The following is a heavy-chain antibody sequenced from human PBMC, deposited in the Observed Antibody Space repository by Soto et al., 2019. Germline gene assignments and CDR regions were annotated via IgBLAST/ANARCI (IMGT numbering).Heavy chain of an antibody. Sequence: QITLKESGPTLVKPTQTLTLTCTFSGFSLSTSGVGVGWIRQPPGKALEWLALSYWNDDKRYSPSLKSRLTITKDTSKNQVVLTMTNMDPVDTATYYCARLYSGIYDGWFEPWGQGNLGTVSS. D-gene: IGHD1-26*01. V-gene: IGHV2-5*01. CDR3: ARLYSGIYDGWFEP. CDR1: GFSLSTSGVG. CDR2: SYWNDDK. J-gene: IGHJ5*02.